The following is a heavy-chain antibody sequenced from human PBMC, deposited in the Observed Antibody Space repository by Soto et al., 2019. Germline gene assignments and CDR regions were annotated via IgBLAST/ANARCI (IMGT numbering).Heavy chain of an antibody. CDR2: INPSGGST. CDR1: GYTFTSYY. Sequence: QVPLVQSGAEVKKPGASVKVSCKASGYTFTSYYMHCVRQAPGQGLEWMGIINPSGGSTSYAQKFQGRVTMTRDTYTSTVYMELSSLRSEDTAVYYCARESSEGDAFDIWGKGTMVTVSS. V-gene: IGHV1-46*01. CDR3: ARESSEGDAFDI. J-gene: IGHJ3*02.